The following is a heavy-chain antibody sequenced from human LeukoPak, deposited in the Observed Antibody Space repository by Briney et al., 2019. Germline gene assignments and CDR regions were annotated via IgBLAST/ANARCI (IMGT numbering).Heavy chain of an antibody. CDR2: IIPILGIA. CDR1: GGTFSSYA. D-gene: IGHD3-10*01. V-gene: IGHV1-69*04. J-gene: IGHJ4*02. CDR3: ARGYYGSGSYPDY. Sequence: GASVKVSCKASGGTFSSYAISWVRQAPGQGLEWMGRIIPILGIANYAQKFQGRVTITADKSTSTAYMELSSPRSEDTAVYYCARGYYGSGSYPDYWGQGTLVTVSS.